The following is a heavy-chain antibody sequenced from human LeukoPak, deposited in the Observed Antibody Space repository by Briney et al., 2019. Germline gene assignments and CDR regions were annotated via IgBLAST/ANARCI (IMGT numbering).Heavy chain of an antibody. CDR2: IYYSGST. CDR3: ARDLGSSGYYRYFDY. CDR1: GGSISSGGYY. J-gene: IGHJ4*02. D-gene: IGHD3-22*01. Sequence: SETLSLTCTVSGGSISSGGYYWSWIRQHPGKGLEWIGYIYYSGSTYYNPSLKSRVTISVDTSKNQFFLKLSSVTAADTAVYYCARDLGSSGYYRYFDYWGQGTLVTVSS. V-gene: IGHV4-31*03.